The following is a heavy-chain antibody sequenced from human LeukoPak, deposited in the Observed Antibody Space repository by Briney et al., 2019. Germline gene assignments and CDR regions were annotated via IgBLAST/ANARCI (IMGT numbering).Heavy chain of an antibody. V-gene: IGHV3-74*01. CDR3: AELGITMIGGV. J-gene: IGHJ6*04. CDR2: INSDGSST. Sequence: GGSLRLSCAASGFTFSSYWMHWVRQAPGKGLVWVSRINSDGSSTSYADSVKGRFTISRGNAKNSLYLQMNSLRAEDTAVYYCAELGITMIGGVWGKGTTVTISS. D-gene: IGHD3-10*02. CDR1: GFTFSSYW.